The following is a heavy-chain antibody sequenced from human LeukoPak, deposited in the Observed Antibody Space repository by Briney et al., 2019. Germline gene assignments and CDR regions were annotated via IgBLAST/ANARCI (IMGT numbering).Heavy chain of an antibody. Sequence: WASMKVSCKASGYTFTSYGISWVRQAPGQGLEWMGWISAYNGNTNYAQKLQGRVTMTTDTSTSTAYMELRSLRSDDTAVYYCARATRTTVTTGWFDPWGQGTLVTVSS. CDR3: ARATRTTVTTGWFDP. CDR2: ISAYNGNT. J-gene: IGHJ5*02. CDR1: GYTFTSYG. V-gene: IGHV1-18*01. D-gene: IGHD4-17*01.